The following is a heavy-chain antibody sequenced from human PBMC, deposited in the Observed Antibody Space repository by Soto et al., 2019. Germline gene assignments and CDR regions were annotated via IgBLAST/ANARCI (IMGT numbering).Heavy chain of an antibody. CDR2: INAGNGNT. Sequence: ASVQGSCQASRYTFTSYAMHWARQAPGQRLEWMGWINAGNGNTKYSQKFQGRVTITRDTSASTAYMALSSLRSEDTAVYYCAREANWFDPWGQGTLVTVSS. CDR1: RYTFTSYA. CDR3: AREANWFDP. V-gene: IGHV1-3*01. J-gene: IGHJ5*02.